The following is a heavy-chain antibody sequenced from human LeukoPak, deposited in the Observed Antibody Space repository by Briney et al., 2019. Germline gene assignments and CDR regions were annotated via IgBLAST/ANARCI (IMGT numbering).Heavy chain of an antibody. CDR1: GFTFSSYD. V-gene: IGHV3-48*04. CDR2: ISSSGSTI. D-gene: IGHD3-22*01. CDR3: ASYYEVVYFQH. Sequence: PGGSLRLSCAGSGFTFSSYDMNWVRQAPGKGLEWVSYISSSGSTIYYADSVKGRFTISRDNAKNSLYLQMNSLRAEDTAVYYCASYYEVVYFQHWGQGTLVTVSS. J-gene: IGHJ1*01.